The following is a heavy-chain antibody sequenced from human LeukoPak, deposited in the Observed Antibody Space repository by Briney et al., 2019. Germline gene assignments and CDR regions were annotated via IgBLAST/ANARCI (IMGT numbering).Heavy chain of an antibody. V-gene: IGHV4-34*01. CDR3: ARGNSYDFRWFDP. Sequence: SETLSLTCTVSGGSISGYYWSWIRQPPGKGLEWIGEINHSGSTNYNPSLKSRVTISVDTSKNQFSLKLSSVTAADTAVYYCARGNSYDFRWFDPWGQGTLVTVSS. CDR2: INHSGST. J-gene: IGHJ5*02. D-gene: IGHD3-3*01. CDR1: GGSISGYY.